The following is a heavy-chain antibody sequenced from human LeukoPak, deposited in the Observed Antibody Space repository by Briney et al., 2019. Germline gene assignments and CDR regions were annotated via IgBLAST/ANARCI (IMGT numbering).Heavy chain of an antibody. CDR2: IYTSGST. J-gene: IGHJ5*02. CDR3: ARDSAESSYYYGSGSPWFDP. V-gene: IGHV4-61*02. D-gene: IGHD3-10*01. Sequence: SETLSLTCTVSGGSISSGSYYWSWIRQPAGKGLEWIGRIYTSGSTNYNPSLKSRVTISVDTSKNQFSLKLSFVTAADTAVYYCARDSAESSYYYGSGSPWFDPWGQGTLVTVSS. CDR1: GGSISSGSYY.